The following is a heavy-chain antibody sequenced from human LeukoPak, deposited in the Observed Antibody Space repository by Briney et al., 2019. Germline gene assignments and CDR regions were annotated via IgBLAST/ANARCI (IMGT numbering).Heavy chain of an antibody. CDR3: AKSSYFYNSGRSVDV. Sequence: GGSLRLSCAASGFTFSSYGMSWVRQAPGKGLEWVSAISGSGLTTYYADSVKGRFTISRDSAKNMLFLQMNRLRAEDTAVYYCAKSSYFYNSGRSVDVWGKGTTVTVSS. V-gene: IGHV3-23*01. D-gene: IGHD3-10*01. J-gene: IGHJ6*04. CDR1: GFTFSSYG. CDR2: ISGSGLTT.